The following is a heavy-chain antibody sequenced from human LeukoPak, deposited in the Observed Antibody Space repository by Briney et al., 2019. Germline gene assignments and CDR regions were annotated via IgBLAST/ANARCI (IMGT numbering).Heavy chain of an antibody. CDR2: ISSAGTTK. V-gene: IGHV3-48*03. J-gene: IGHJ5*02. CDR3: ARDYWFDP. Sequence: PGGSLRLSCAASGFTFSSYEMNWVRQAPGKELEWISYISSAGTTKIYADSVKGRFTISRDNAKNSLYLQMNSLRAEDTAVYYCARDYWFDPWGHGTLVTVS. CDR1: GFTFSSYE.